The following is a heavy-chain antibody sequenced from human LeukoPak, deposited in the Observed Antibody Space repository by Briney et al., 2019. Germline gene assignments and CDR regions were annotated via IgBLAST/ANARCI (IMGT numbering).Heavy chain of an antibody. CDR1: GFTFSSYE. CDR3: AREGTGRYYYYYYVDV. CDR2: ISTSGNTI. J-gene: IGHJ6*03. Sequence: GGSLRLSCAASGFTFSSYEMNWVRQAPGKGLEWVAYISTSGNTIYYADSVRGRFTISRDNAKNSLYLQMNSLRAEDTAAYYCAREGTGRYYYYYYVDVWGEGTTVTISS. V-gene: IGHV3-48*03. D-gene: IGHD1-1*01.